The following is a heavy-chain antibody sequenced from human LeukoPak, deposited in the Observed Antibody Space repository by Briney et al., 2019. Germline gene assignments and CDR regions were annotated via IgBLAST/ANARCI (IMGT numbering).Heavy chain of an antibody. J-gene: IGHJ4*02. V-gene: IGHV3-9*01. CDR3: VTETWWRFDH. CDR2: IRWNSGSI. D-gene: IGHD2-21*02. Sequence: GRSLRLSCAASGFTFDDYAMHWVRQAPGKGLEWVSGIRWNSGSIGYVDSVRGRFTISRDNSKNSLYLHLNFLRAEDTAVYYCVTETWWRFDHWGQGSIVTVSS. CDR1: GFTFDDYA.